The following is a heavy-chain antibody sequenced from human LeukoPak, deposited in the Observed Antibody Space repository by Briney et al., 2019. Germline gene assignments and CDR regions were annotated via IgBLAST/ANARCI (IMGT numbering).Heavy chain of an antibody. V-gene: IGHV1-46*01. Sequence: ASVKVSCKASGYTFTSYYMHWVRQAPGQGPEWMGIINPSGGSTSYAQKFQGRVTMTRDTSTSTVYMELSSLRSEDTAVYYCARVGPPWGYSGSYGMDVWGQGTTVTVSS. CDR3: ARVGPPWGYSGSYGMDV. CDR2: INPSGGST. J-gene: IGHJ6*02. CDR1: GYTFTSYY. D-gene: IGHD5-12*01.